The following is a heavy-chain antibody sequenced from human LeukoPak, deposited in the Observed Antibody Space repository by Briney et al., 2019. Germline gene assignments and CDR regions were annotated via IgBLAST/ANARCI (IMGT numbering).Heavy chain of an antibody. Sequence: ASVKVSCKASGYTFTGYYMHWVRQAPGQGLEWMGWINPNSGGTNYAQKFRGRVTMTRDTSISTAYMELSRLRSDDTAVYYCARVRGYCSSTSCYSRYWFDPWGQGTLVTASS. J-gene: IGHJ5*02. D-gene: IGHD2-2*01. CDR3: ARVRGYCSSTSCYSRYWFDP. CDR1: GYTFTGYY. CDR2: INPNSGGT. V-gene: IGHV1-2*02.